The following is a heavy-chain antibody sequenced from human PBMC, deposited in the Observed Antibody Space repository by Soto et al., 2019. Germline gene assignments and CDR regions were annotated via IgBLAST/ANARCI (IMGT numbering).Heavy chain of an antibody. Sequence: EVQLVESGGGLVKPGGSLRLSCAASGFTFSSYSMNWVRQAPGKGLEWVSSISSSSSYIYYADSVKGRFTISRDNAKNSLYLQMKSLRAEDTAVYYCARDLKRMITFGGVIVPSTTDYWGQGTLVTVSS. CDR3: ARDLKRMITFGGVIVPSTTDY. V-gene: IGHV3-21*01. J-gene: IGHJ4*02. CDR1: GFTFSSYS. CDR2: ISSSSSYI. D-gene: IGHD3-16*02.